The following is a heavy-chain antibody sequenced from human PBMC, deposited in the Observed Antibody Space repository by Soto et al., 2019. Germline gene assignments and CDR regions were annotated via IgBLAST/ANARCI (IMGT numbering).Heavy chain of an antibody. CDR1: GGSISSGGYY. CDR3: ARVEKGIPDY. Sequence: PSETLSLTCTVSGGSISSGGYYWSWIRQHPGKGLEWIGYIYYSGSTYYNPSLKSRVAISVDTSKNQFSLKLSSVTAADTAVYYCARVEKGIPDYWGQGTLVTVSS. V-gene: IGHV4-31*03. CDR2: IYYSGST. D-gene: IGHD1-20*01. J-gene: IGHJ4*02.